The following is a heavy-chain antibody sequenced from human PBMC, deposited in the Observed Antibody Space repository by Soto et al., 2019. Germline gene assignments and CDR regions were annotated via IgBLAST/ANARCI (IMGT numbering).Heavy chain of an antibody. CDR1: GFTVSSNY. CDR2: IYSGGST. CDR3: ARVGGYCSGGSCYPDAFDI. D-gene: IGHD2-15*01. J-gene: IGHJ3*02. V-gene: IGHV3-53*01. Sequence: EVQLVESGGGLIQPGGSLRLSCAASGFTVSSNYMSWVRQAPGKGLEWVSVIYSGGSTYYADSVKGRFTISRDNSKNTLYLQMNSLRAEDTAVYYSARVGGYCSGGSCYPDAFDIWGQGTMVTVSS.